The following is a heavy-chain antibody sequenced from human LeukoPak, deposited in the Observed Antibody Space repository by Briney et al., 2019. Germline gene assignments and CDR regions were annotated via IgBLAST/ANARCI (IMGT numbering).Heavy chain of an antibody. CDR3: AKVVAGNIDYYFDY. CDR1: GFTFSSYA. J-gene: IGHJ4*02. V-gene: IGHV3-30-3*01. CDR2: ISYDGSNK. D-gene: IGHD2/OR15-2a*01. Sequence: GRSLRLSCAASGFTFSSYAMHWVRQAPGKGLEWVAVISYDGSNKYYADSVKGRFTISRDNSKNTVYLQMRNLRVEHTAVYYCAKVVAGNIDYYFDYWGQGILVAVSS.